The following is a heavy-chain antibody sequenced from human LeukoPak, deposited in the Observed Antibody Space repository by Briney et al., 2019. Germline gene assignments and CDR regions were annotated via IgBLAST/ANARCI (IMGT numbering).Heavy chain of an antibody. CDR2: INHSGST. D-gene: IGHD4-23*01. Sequence: SETLSLTCAVYGGSFSGYYWSWIRQPPGNGLEWIGEINHSGSTNYNPSLKSRVTISVDTSKNQFSLKLSSVTAADTAVYYCARGGGTVVTHSYYFDYWGQGTLVTVSS. V-gene: IGHV4-34*01. J-gene: IGHJ4*02. CDR3: ARGGGTVVTHSYYFDY. CDR1: GGSFSGYY.